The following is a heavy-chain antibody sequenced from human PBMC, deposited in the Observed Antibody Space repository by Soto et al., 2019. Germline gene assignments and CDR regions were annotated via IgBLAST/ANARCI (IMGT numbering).Heavy chain of an antibody. J-gene: IGHJ6*02. Sequence: ASVKVSCKASGGTFSSYAISWVRQAPGQGLEWMGGIIPIFGTANYAQKFQGRVTITADESTSTAYMELSSLRSEDTAVYYCARVVAAAGRYYYYGMDVWGQGTTVTVSS. D-gene: IGHD6-13*01. V-gene: IGHV1-69*13. CDR3: ARVVAAAGRYYYYGMDV. CDR2: IIPIFGTA. CDR1: GGTFSSYA.